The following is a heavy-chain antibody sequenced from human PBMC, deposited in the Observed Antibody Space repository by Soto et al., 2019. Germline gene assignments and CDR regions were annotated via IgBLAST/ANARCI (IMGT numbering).Heavy chain of an antibody. J-gene: IGHJ3*02. CDR1: GFTFSSYA. D-gene: IGHD3-10*01. CDR3: ANPTIQTYYYGEKAFDI. CDR2: ISGSGGST. Sequence: GGSLRLSCAASGFTFSSYAMSWVRRAPGKGLEWVSAISGSGGSTYYADSVKGRFTISRDNSKNTLYLQMNSLRAEDTAVYYCANPTIQTYYYGEKAFDIWGQGTMVTVSS. V-gene: IGHV3-23*01.